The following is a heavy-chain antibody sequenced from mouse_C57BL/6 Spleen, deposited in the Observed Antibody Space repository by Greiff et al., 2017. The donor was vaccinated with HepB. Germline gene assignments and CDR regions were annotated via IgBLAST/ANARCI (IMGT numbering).Heavy chain of an antibody. CDR1: GFTFSSYG. V-gene: IGHV5-6*01. CDR3: ARHGGNLDY. Sequence: EVMLVESGGDLVKPGGSLKLSCAASGFTFSSYGMSWVRQTPDKRLEWVATISSGGSYTYYPDSVKGRFTISRDNAKNTLYLQMSSLKSEDTAMYYCARHGGNLDYWGQGTTLTVSS. CDR2: ISSGGSYT. J-gene: IGHJ2*01.